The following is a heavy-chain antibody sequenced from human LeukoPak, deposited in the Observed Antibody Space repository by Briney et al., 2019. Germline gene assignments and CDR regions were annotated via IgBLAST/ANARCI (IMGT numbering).Heavy chain of an antibody. J-gene: IGHJ6*03. CDR1: GYTFTSYG. CDR2: MNPNSGNT. V-gene: IGHV1-8*03. CDR3: ARGYDFWSGSYHYYMDV. Sequence: ASVKVSCKASGYTFTSYGISWVRQAPGQGLEWMGWMNPNSGNTGYAQKFQGRVTLTRNTSIGTAYMELSSLRSEDTAVYYCARGYDFWSGSYHYYMDVWGKGTTVTVSS. D-gene: IGHD3-3*01.